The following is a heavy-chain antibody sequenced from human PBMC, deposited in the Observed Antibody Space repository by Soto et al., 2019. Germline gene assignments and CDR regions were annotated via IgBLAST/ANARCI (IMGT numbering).Heavy chain of an antibody. V-gene: IGHV1-18*01. D-gene: IGHD4-17*01. CDR3: SRACGLALVDYFDP. J-gene: IGHJ5*02. CDR2: ISIYTGKT. Sequence: QVQLVQSGAVVKKPGAAVNVSCKTSGYTFVSYGISWVRQAPGQGLEWMGWISIYTGKTNYAQNLQGRVTMTADTYTSTAYMDLRSLRSDDTAIYPCSRACGLALVDYFDPWGQGTLVTVDS. CDR1: GYTFVSYG.